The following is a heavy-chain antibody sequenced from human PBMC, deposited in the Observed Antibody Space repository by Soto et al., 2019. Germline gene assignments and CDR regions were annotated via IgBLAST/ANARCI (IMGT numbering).Heavy chain of an antibody. CDR2: ISYDGSNK. CDR3: ARDPLWGTAMVLWYFDL. Sequence: PGGSLRLSCAVSGFTFSSHAMHGVRQAPGKGLEWVAVISYDGSNKYYADSVKGRFTISRDNSKNTLYLQMNSLRAEDTAVYYCARDPLWGTAMVLWYFDLWGRGTLVTVSS. CDR1: GFTFSSHA. V-gene: IGHV3-30-3*01. J-gene: IGHJ2*01. D-gene: IGHD5-18*01.